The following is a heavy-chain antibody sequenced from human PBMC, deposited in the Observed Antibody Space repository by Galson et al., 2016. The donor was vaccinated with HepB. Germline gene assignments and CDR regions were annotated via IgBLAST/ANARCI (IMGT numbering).Heavy chain of an antibody. J-gene: IGHJ4*02. CDR2: ISGSGGST. CDR1: GFTFSNYA. Sequence: SLRLSCAASGFTFSNYAMAWVRQAPGKGLEWVSAISGSGGSTYYANSVKGRFTISRDNSKNTLYLQMNNLRAEDTALSYCAIDKYTSDWHHTHSFDYWGQGTLVTVSS. CDR3: AIDKYTSDWHHTHSFDY. V-gene: IGHV3-23*01. D-gene: IGHD6-19*01.